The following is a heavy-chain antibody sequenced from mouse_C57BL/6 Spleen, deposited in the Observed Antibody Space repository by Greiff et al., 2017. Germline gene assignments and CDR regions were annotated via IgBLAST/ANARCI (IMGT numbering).Heavy chain of an antibody. V-gene: IGHV1-64*01. Sequence: QVQLQQPGAELVQPGASVKLSCKASGYAFTSYWMPWVKQRPGQGLEWIGMIHPNSGSTNYHEKFKSKATLTVDKSSSTAYMQLSSLTSEDSAFYYCPDGSSYAMEDWGHGTSVTVSA. J-gene: IGHJ4*01. D-gene: IGHD1-1*01. CDR3: PDGSSYAMED. CDR1: GYAFTSYW. CDR2: IHPNSGST.